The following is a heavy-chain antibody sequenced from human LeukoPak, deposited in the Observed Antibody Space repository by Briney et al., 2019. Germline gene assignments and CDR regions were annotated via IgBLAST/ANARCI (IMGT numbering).Heavy chain of an antibody. CDR3: ASGYQPLLSEFDY. Sequence: PGGSLRLSCAASGFTFSNYCMSWVRQAPGEGLEWVSSISSSSSYIYYADSVKGRFTISRDNAKNSLYLQMNSLRAEDTAVYYCASGYQPLLSEFDYWGQGTLVTVSS. CDR2: ISSSSSYI. D-gene: IGHD2-2*01. CDR1: GFTFSNYC. V-gene: IGHV3-21*01. J-gene: IGHJ4*02.